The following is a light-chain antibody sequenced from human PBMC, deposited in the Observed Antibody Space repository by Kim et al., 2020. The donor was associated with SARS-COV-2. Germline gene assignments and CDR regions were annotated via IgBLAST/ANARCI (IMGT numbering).Light chain of an antibody. CDR2: AAS. Sequence: DIQMTQSPSSLSASVGGRVTITCRASQSISSYLNWYQQKPGKAPKLLIYAASSLQSGVPSRFSGSGSGTDFTLTISSLQPEDVTTYYCQQSCSTPYTFGQETKLEI. V-gene: IGKV1-39*01. J-gene: IGKJ2*01. CDR3: QQSCSTPYT. CDR1: QSISSY.